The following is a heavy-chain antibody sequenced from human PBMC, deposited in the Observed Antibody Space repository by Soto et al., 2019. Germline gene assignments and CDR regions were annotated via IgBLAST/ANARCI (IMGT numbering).Heavy chain of an antibody. Sequence: GVSLRLSCAASGFTFSNYAMSWIRQFPGKGLEWVSTISGSGDSTYYADSVKGRFTISRDNSKNTVYLQMSSLRAEDTALYYCANLSPSIVGPSASWGQGTLVTVSS. CDR1: GFTFSNYA. CDR2: ISGSGDST. V-gene: IGHV3-23*01. CDR3: ANLSPSIVGPSAS. J-gene: IGHJ5*02. D-gene: IGHD1-26*01.